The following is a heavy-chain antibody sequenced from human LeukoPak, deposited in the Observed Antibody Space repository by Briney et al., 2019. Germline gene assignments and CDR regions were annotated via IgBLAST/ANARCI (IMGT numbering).Heavy chain of an antibody. CDR2: ISWNSGSI. CDR3: VRDQRYYYDGSGYPVGAFDI. Sequence: GGSLRLSCAASGFTFDDYAMHWVRQAPGKGLEWVSGISWNSGSIGYADSVKGRFTISRDNAKNTLYLQMSSLRAEDTAVFYCVRDQRYYYDGSGYPVGAFDIWGQGTMVTVSS. J-gene: IGHJ3*02. V-gene: IGHV3-9*01. CDR1: GFTFDDYA. D-gene: IGHD3-22*01.